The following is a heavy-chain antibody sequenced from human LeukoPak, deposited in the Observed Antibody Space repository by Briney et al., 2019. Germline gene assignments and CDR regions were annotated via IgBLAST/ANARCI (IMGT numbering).Heavy chain of an antibody. Sequence: SVKVSCKASGGTFSSYAISWVRQAPGQGLEWMGRIIPIFGTANYAQKFQGRVTITTDESTSTAYMELSSPRSEDTAAYYCARGSNVVMVYAFDYWGQRNLVTVSS. CDR2: IIPIFGTA. CDR3: ARGSNVVMVYAFDY. V-gene: IGHV1-69*05. CDR1: GGTFSSYA. J-gene: IGHJ4*02. D-gene: IGHD2-8*01.